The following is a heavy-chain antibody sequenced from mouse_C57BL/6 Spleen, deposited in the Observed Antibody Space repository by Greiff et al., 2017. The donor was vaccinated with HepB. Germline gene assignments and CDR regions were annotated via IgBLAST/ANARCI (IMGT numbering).Heavy chain of an antibody. CDR2: ISNGGGST. CDR3: AIPLITTVVDYYAMDY. CDR1: GFTFSDYY. D-gene: IGHD1-1*01. Sequence: EVKVVESGGGLVQPGGSLKLSCAASGFTFSDYYMYWVRQTPEKRLEWVAYISNGGGSTYYPDTVKGRFTISRDNAKNTLYLQMSRLKSEDTAMYYCAIPLITTVVDYYAMDYWGQGTSVTVSS. J-gene: IGHJ4*01. V-gene: IGHV5-12*01.